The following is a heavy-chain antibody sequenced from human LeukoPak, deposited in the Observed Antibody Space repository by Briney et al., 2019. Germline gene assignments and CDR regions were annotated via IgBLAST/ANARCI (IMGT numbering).Heavy chain of an antibody. CDR3: ARRSAVGTHGMDV. CDR2: IWYDGSNE. J-gene: IGHJ6*04. CDR1: GFTFSSYG. D-gene: IGHD6-13*01. V-gene: IGHV3-33*08. Sequence: GRSLRLSCAASGFTFSSYGMHWVRQAPGKGLEWVAVIWYDGSNENYADTVKGRFTISRDNSKNMLNLQVNSLRAEDTAVYYCARRSAVGTHGMDVWGKGTTVTVSS.